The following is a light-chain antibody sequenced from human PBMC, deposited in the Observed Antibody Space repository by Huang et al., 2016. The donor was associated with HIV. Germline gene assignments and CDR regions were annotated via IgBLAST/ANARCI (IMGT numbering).Light chain of an antibody. CDR1: QSVSSY. V-gene: IGKV3-11*01. Sequence: EIVLTQSPATLSLSPGERATLSCRASQSVSSYLAWYQQKPGQAPRLLIYDASSRATGIPARFSGSGSGTDFTLTISSLEPEDFAVYYCQQRSNWPPYTFGQGTKLELK. J-gene: IGKJ2*01. CDR2: DAS. CDR3: QQRSNWPPYT.